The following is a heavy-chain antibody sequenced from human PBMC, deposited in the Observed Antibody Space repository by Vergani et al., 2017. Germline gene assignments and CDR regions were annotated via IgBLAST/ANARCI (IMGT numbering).Heavy chain of an antibody. CDR2: IYYSGST. V-gene: IGHV4-30-4*01. Sequence: QVQLQESGPGLVKPSQTLSLTCTVSGGSISSGDYYWSWIRQPPGKGLEWIGYIYYSGSTYYNPSLKSRVTISVDPSKNQFSLKLSSVTAADTAVYYCAGWYSGSYSVGAYAFDIWGQGTMVTVSS. CDR1: GGSISSGDYY. CDR3: AGWYSGSYSVGAYAFDI. D-gene: IGHD1-26*01. J-gene: IGHJ3*02.